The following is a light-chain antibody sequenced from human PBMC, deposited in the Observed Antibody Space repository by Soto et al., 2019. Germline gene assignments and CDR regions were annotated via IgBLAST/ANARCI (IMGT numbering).Light chain of an antibody. J-gene: IGKJ1*01. CDR2: DAS. V-gene: IGKV1-33*01. Sequence: DIQMTQSPSSLSASVGDRVTITCQASQDISNYLNWYQQKPGKAPKLLNYDASNLETGVPSRFSGSGSGTDFTFTISSLQPEDIATYYCQQYDNLPRAFGQGTQVEIK. CDR1: QDISNY. CDR3: QQYDNLPRA.